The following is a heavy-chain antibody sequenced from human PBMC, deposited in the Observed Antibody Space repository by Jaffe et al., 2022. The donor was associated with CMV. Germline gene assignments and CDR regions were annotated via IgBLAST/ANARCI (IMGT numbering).Heavy chain of an antibody. Sequence: EVQLVESGGGLVQPGGSLRLSCTASGFTFSTYEMNWVRQAPGKGLEWVSYISTGGGTIYYADSVKGRFTISRDNAKNSLYLQMNSLRAEDTALYYCARDHDYYFYYMDVWGKGTTVTVSS. CDR2: ISTGGGTI. J-gene: IGHJ6*03. CDR1: GFTFSTYE. CDR3: ARDHDYYFYYMDV. V-gene: IGHV3-48*03.